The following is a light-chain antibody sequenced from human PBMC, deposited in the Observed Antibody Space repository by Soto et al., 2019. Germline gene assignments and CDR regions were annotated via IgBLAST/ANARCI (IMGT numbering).Light chain of an antibody. V-gene: IGKV1D-16*01. CDR2: AAS. CDR3: QQYNIYPLT. CDR1: QDINSY. J-gene: IGKJ4*01. Sequence: DVQMTQSPSSLSASVGDRVTITCRASQDINSYFAWYQQKPGNAPKSLIYAASSLQTGVPSRFSGSESGTDFTLTINNLQPEDYATYYCQQYNIYPLTFGGGTKVEIK.